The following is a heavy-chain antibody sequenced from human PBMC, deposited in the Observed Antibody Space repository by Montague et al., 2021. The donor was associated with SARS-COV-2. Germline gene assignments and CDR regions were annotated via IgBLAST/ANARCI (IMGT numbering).Heavy chain of an antibody. CDR3: ARAGTYYDILTGYAESGYFDY. J-gene: IGHJ4*02. V-gene: IGHV3-21*01. D-gene: IGHD3-9*01. Sequence: SLRLSCAASGFTFSSYSMNWVRQAPGKGLEWVSSISSSSYIYYXXXVXXXFTXSRDNAKNSLYLQMNSLRAEDTAVYYCARAGTYYDILTGYAESGYFDYWGQGTLVTVSS. CDR2: ISSSSYI. CDR1: GFTFSSYS.